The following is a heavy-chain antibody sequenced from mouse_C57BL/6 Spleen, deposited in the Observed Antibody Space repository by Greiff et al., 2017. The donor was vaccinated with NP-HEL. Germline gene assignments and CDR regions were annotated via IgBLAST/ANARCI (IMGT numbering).Heavy chain of an antibody. CDR3: ARREFYYGSSWYFDV. CDR2: IYPGDGDT. D-gene: IGHD1-1*01. Sequence: VQLQQSGAELVKPGASVKISCKASGYAFSSYWMNWVKQRPGKGLEWIGQIYPGDGDTNYNGKFKGKATLTADKSSSTAYMQLSSLTSEDSAVYYCARREFYYGSSWYFDVWGTGTTVTVSS. J-gene: IGHJ1*03. CDR1: GYAFSSYW. V-gene: IGHV1-80*01.